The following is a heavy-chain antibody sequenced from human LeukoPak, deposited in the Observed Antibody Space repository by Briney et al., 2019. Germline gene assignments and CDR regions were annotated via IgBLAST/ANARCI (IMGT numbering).Heavy chain of an antibody. CDR2: IKQDGSEK. CDR3: ARVAAYGPGPFDY. CDR1: GFTFGSYW. D-gene: IGHD4-17*01. Sequence: GGSLRLSCAASGFTFGSYWMSWVHQAPGKGLEWVANIKQDGSEKYYVDSVKGRFTISRDNAKNSLYLQMNSLRAEDTAVYYCARVAAYGPGPFDYWGQGTLVTVSS. V-gene: IGHV3-7*01. J-gene: IGHJ4*02.